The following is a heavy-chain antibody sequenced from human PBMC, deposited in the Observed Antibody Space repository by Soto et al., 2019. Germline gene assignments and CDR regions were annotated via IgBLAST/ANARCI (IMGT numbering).Heavy chain of an antibody. V-gene: IGHV1-46*01. J-gene: IGHJ4*02. D-gene: IGHD2-21*02. CDR3: ALKVVTYYDN. CDR1: GYSVTSTY. Sequence: QVQLVQSGAEVKKPGASVRISCRASGYSVTSTYVHWVRQAPGQGPEWMGIINPAGGTTYYAQKFQGRLTITSYTSTDTVFMDLNDLTSEDTAVYVCALKVVTYYDNWGQGTLLTVSS. CDR2: INPAGGTT.